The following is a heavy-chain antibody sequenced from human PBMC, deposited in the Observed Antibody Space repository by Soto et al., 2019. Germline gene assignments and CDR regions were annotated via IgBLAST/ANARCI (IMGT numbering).Heavy chain of an antibody. CDR2: ISSSSNTI. CDR1: GFTFSTYS. V-gene: IGHV3-48*01. D-gene: IGHD1-26*01. J-gene: IGHJ4*02. Sequence: GGSLRLSCVASGFTFSTYSMNWDRQAPGKGLEWVSYISSSSNTIYYADSVKGRFTISRDNAKNSLYLQMNSLRAEDTAVYYCAREVGPINLWGQGTLVTVSS. CDR3: AREVGPINL.